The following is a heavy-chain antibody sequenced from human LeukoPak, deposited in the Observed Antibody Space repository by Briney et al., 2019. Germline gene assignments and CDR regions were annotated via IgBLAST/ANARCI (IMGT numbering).Heavy chain of an antibody. D-gene: IGHD6-6*01. CDR3: AKSAGIAVRQPLDA. V-gene: IGHV3-7*01. CDR1: GFTFSSYW. J-gene: IGHJ5*02. Sequence: PGGSLRLSCAASGFTFSSYWMTWVRQAPGKGLEWVANIKQDGSEKSYLGSVKGRFTISRDNAKNSLYLEMNSLRAEDTAVYYCAKSAGIAVRQPLDAWGQGTLVTVSS. CDR2: IKQDGSEK.